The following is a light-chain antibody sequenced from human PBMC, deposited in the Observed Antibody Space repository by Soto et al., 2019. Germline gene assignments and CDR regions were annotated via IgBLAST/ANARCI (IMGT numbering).Light chain of an antibody. Sequence: DIQMTQSPSTLSASVGYRFTITCRASQSISSWLAWYQQKPGKAPKLLIYDASSLESGVPSRFSGSGSGTEFTLTIISLQPDDFATYYCQQYNSYPWTFGQGTKGDIK. V-gene: IGKV1-5*01. CDR1: QSISSW. CDR2: DAS. CDR3: QQYNSYPWT. J-gene: IGKJ1*01.